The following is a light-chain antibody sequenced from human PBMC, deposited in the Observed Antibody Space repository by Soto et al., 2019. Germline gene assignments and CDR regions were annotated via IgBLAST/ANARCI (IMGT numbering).Light chain of an antibody. J-gene: IGKJ1*01. CDR2: GAS. CDR3: QQYGSSPQT. Sequence: EIVLTQSPGTLSLSPGERATLSCRASQSVSSNFLAWYQQKPGQAPRLLIYGASSRATGIPDRFSGSGSGTDFSLTISRLEPEDCAVYYCQQYGSSPQTFGQGTKVEIK. CDR1: QSVSSNF. V-gene: IGKV3-20*01.